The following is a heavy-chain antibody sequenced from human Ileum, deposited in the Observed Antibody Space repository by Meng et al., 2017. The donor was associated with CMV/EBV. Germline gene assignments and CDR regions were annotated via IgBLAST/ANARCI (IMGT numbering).Heavy chain of an antibody. V-gene: IGHV3-30*03. J-gene: IGHJ4*02. CDR2: ISYDVSSK. D-gene: IGHD6-13*01. CDR3: AIYRGSAAANSFES. CDR1: GFTFSSYG. Sequence: ASGFTFSSYGMHWVRQAPGQGLEWVAVISYDVSSKFYADSVKGRFTISRDNSKNTLYLQMNSLRSEDTAVYYCAIYRGSAAANSFESWGQGTLVTVSS.